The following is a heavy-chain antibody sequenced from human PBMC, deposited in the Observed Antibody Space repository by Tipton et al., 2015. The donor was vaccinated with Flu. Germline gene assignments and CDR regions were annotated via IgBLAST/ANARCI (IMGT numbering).Heavy chain of an antibody. D-gene: IGHD3-10*01. CDR2: INHSGST. Sequence: LRLSCAIYGGSFSGYYWSWIRQPPGKGLEWIGEINHSGSTNYNPSLKSRVTISVDTSKNQFSLKLSSVTAADTAVYYCARGSGRDWGQGTLVTVSS. J-gene: IGHJ4*02. CDR3: ARGSGRD. CDR1: GGSFSGYY. V-gene: IGHV4-34*01.